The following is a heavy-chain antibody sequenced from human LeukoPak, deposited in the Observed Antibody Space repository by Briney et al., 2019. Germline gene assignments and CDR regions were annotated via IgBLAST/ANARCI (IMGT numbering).Heavy chain of an antibody. CDR2: ITGSGGFT. CDR1: GFTFTSYA. CDR3: AKWGFTYGPGYFDY. V-gene: IGHV3-23*01. J-gene: IGHJ4*02. Sequence: GSLRLSCAASGFTFTSYAMSWVRQAPGKGLEWVSTITGSGGFTYYADFVKGRFTISRDNSKKTLYLQMDSLRAEDMAVYYCAKWGFTYGPGYFDYWGQGTLVTVSS. D-gene: IGHD3-10*01.